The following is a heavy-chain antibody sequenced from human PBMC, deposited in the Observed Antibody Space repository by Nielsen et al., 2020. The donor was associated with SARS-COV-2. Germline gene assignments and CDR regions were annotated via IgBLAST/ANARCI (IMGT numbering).Heavy chain of an antibody. D-gene: IGHD6-19*01. CDR2: IYYSGST. Sequence: SETLSLTCTVSGGSISSSSYYWGRIRQPPGKGLEWIGSIYYSGSTYYNPSLKSRVTISVDTSKNQFSLKLSSVTAADTAVYYCAITYSGWPNNWFDPWGQGTLVTVSS. CDR3: AITYSGWPNNWFDP. J-gene: IGHJ5*02. V-gene: IGHV4-39*01. CDR1: GGSISSSSYY.